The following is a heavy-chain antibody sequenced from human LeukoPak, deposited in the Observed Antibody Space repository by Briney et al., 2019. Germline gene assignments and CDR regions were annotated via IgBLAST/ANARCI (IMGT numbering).Heavy chain of an antibody. Sequence: GGSLRLSCAASGFTFTNYAIHWVRQAPGKGLEWVAVISHDGSNKYYADSVKGRFTISRDNSKNTLYLQMNSLRAEDTAVYYCAKERYGSGIDYWGQGTLVTVSS. J-gene: IGHJ4*02. D-gene: IGHD3-10*01. CDR3: AKERYGSGIDY. CDR1: GFTFTNYA. V-gene: IGHV3-30-3*01. CDR2: ISHDGSNK.